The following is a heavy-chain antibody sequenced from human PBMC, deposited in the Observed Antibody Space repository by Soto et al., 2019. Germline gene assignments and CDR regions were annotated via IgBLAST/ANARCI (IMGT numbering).Heavy chain of an antibody. J-gene: IGHJ4*02. CDR2: IIPILDTT. CDR1: GGTSSSYA. V-gene: IGHV1-69*01. D-gene: IGHD4-4*01. Sequence: QVQVVQSGAEVKKPGSSVRVSCKASGGTSSSYAITWMRQAPGQGLEWMGGIIPILDTTDYAQKFQGRVTFTAGESTSTVYMELSSLTTEDTAVYYCASVGTTVNRRVDFWGQGTLGTVSS. CDR3: ASVGTTVNRRVDF.